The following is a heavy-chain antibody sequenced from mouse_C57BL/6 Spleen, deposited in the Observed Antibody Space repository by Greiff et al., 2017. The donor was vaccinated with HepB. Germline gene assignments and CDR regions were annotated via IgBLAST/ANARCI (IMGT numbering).Heavy chain of an antibody. CDR2: IYWDDDK. J-gene: IGHJ2*01. CDR1: GFSLSTSGMG. CDR3: ARREGDRGYFDY. Sequence: QVTLKESGPGILQSSQTLSLTCSFSGFSLSTSGMGVSWIRQPSGKGLEWLAHIYWDDDKRYNPSLKSRLTISKDTSRNQVFLKITSVDTADTATYYCARREGDRGYFDYWGQGTTLTVSS. V-gene: IGHV8-12*01. D-gene: IGHD2-14*01.